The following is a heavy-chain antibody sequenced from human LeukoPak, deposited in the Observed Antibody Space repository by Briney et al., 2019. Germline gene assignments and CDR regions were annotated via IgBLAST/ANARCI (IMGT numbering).Heavy chain of an antibody. Sequence: PGGSLRLSCAASRFTFSSYAMSWVRQAPGKGLEWVSAISGSGGSTHYADSVKGRFTISRDNSKNTLYLQMNSLRAEDTAVYYCARVWFGEFAYFDYWGQGTLVTVSS. J-gene: IGHJ4*02. CDR3: ARVWFGEFAYFDY. V-gene: IGHV3-23*01. CDR1: RFTFSSYA. CDR2: ISGSGGST. D-gene: IGHD3-10*01.